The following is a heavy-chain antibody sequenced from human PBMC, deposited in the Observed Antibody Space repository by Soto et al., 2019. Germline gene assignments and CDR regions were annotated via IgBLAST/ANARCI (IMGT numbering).Heavy chain of an antibody. V-gene: IGHV4-4*02. J-gene: IGHJ4*02. CDR2: IHHSRST. Sequence: QVQLPESGPGLVKPSGTLSLTCAVSGGSISSSNWWSWVRQTPGKGLERIGEIHHSRSTNYNPSLKSRVTRSVDKSKNQFSLKLSSVSAAATAVYYSACTYYSGTSGYYSLGDWGQGSPVTVSS. CDR3: ACTYYSGTSGYYSLGD. D-gene: IGHD3-22*01. CDR1: GGSISSSNW.